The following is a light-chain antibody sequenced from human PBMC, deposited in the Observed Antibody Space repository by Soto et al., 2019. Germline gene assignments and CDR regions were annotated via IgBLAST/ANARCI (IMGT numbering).Light chain of an antibody. Sequence: EIVMTQSPATLSVSQGERATLSCRASKSVRRKLAWYQQTAGQDPRLLIYGATTSATGITARFRGSGYGTEFTLTISSLQSEDFAVYYCKQYNNXPWTFGQGTKV. V-gene: IGKV3D-15*01. CDR3: KQYNNXPWT. CDR2: GAT. CDR1: KSVRRK. J-gene: IGKJ1*01.